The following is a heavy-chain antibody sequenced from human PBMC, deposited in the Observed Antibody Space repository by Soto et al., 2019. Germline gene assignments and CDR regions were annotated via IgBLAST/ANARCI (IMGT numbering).Heavy chain of an antibody. CDR2: IYYSGST. Sequence: SETLSLTCTVSGGSISSGDYYWSWIRQPPGKGLEWIGYIYYSGSTYYNPSLKSRVTISVDTSKNQFSLKLSSVTAADTAVYYCARVVRGVTTYYYYYGMDVWGQGTTVTVS. J-gene: IGHJ6*02. D-gene: IGHD4-17*01. CDR3: ARVVRGVTTYYYYYGMDV. V-gene: IGHV4-30-4*01. CDR1: GGSISSGDYY.